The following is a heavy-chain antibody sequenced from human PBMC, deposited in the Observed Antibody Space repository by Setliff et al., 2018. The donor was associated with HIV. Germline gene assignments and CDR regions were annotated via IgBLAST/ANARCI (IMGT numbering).Heavy chain of an antibody. CDR1: GYSFTSYF. J-gene: IGHJ3*02. Sequence: ASVKVSCKAFGYSFTSYFLHWVRQAPGQGLEWLGIIDPNGGATNNAQKLQGRLTVTTETSTSTLYMELSNLRSDDTAVYYGARAGGGATDQAFDIWGQGTMVTVSS. D-gene: IGHD2-2*01. V-gene: IGHV1-46*01. CDR3: ARAGGGATDQAFDI. CDR2: IDPNGGAT.